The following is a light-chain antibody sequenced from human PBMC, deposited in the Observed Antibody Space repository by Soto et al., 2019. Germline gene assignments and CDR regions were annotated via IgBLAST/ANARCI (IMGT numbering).Light chain of an antibody. CDR3: QQYKNWPPYT. J-gene: IGKJ2*01. CDR1: QSVASS. V-gene: IGKV3-15*01. Sequence: ETVMTQSPGTLSVSPGERVTLSCRASQSVASSLAWYQQKPGQAPRLLIYGASTRATGVPATFSGSGSGTEFTLTISSLQSEDFAVYYCQQYKNWPPYTFGQGTKLEIK. CDR2: GAS.